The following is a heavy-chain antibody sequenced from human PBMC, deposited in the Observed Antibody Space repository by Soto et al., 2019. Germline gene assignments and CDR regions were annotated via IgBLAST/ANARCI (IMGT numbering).Heavy chain of an antibody. V-gene: IGHV1-18*01. CDR1: GYTFTSYG. CDR3: ARVTPQWLRKYYYYYYMDV. D-gene: IGHD5-12*01. Sequence: QVQLVQSGAEVKKPGASVKVSCKASGYTFTSYGISWVRQAPGQGLEWMGWISAYNGNTNYAQKLQGRVTMTTDTSTSTAYMELRSLRSDDTAVYYCARVTPQWLRKYYYYYYMDVWGKGTTGTVSS. CDR2: ISAYNGNT. J-gene: IGHJ6*03.